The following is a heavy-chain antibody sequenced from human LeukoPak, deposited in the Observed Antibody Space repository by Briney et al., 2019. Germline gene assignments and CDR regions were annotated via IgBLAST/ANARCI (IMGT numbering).Heavy chain of an antibody. CDR2: VFNSEST. CDR1: GGSISNYY. J-gene: IGHJ4*02. D-gene: IGHD3-22*01. Sequence: SETLSLTCTVSGGSISNYYWSWIRQPPGKGLEWIGYVFNSESTNYNPSLKSRVTISVDTSKNQFSLKLSSVTAADTAVYYCARHPHYDTSGLDYWGQGTLVTVSS. V-gene: IGHV4-59*08. CDR3: ARHPHYDTSGLDY.